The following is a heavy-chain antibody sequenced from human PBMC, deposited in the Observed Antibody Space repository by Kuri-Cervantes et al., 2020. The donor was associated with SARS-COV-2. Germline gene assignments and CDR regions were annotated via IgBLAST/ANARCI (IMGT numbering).Heavy chain of an antibody. Sequence: GGSLRLSCAASGFTFNNYAMHWVRQTPGEGLEWVAITSYDGSTKYYADSVKGRFTISRDNSKNTLYLQMNNLRGEDTAVYFCARGRVGVQDFWGQGNLVTGSS. CDR3: ARGRVGVQDF. CDR1: GFTFNNYA. D-gene: IGHD2-21*01. CDR2: TSYDGSTK. J-gene: IGHJ4*02. V-gene: IGHV3-30-3*01.